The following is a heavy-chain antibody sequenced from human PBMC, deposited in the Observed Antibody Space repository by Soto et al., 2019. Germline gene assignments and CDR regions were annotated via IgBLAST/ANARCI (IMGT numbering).Heavy chain of an antibody. J-gene: IGHJ2*01. CDR1: GFIFSTYD. Sequence: EEQLLASGGGSAQPGESLRVSCAASGFIFSTYDMAWVRQAPGKGLEWVSGIKYTGETAYYADSVKGRFIISRDNCRNTLSLEMDNLRVEDTAVYSCAKVRTPDPQYDFQLWGRGTVVTVSS. V-gene: IGHV3-23*01. CDR2: IKYTGETA. CDR3: AKVRTPDPQYDFQL.